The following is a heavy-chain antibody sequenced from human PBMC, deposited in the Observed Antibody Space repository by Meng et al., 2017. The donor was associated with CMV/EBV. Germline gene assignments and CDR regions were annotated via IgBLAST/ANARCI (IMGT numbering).Heavy chain of an antibody. J-gene: IGHJ3*02. CDR1: GYCFTSYW. V-gene: IGHV5-51*01. CDR3: AGRAYYDFWSGLNSYDAFDI. D-gene: IGHD3-3*01. Sequence: GASLIFCCDGSGYCFTSYWSGWVRQMRGKGLEGMGIIYPGDPDNRYNPSYQGQVTSSADKSISTAYLQWSSLKASDTAMYYCAGRAYYDFWSGLNSYDAFDIWGQGTMVTVSS. CDR2: IYPGDPDN.